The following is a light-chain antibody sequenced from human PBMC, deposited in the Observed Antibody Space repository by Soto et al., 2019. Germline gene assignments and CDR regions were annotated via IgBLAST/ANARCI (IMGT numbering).Light chain of an antibody. V-gene: IGKV3-15*01. Sequence: EIVMTQSPATLSVSPRERATLSCRASQRISSNLAWYQQKPGQAPRLLIYGASTRATGIQERFSGSGSGTEFTLTISSLQSEDFAVYYCQQYNNWPPAYTFGQGTKVEIK. J-gene: IGKJ2*01. CDR2: GAS. CDR1: QRISSN. CDR3: QQYNNWPPAYT.